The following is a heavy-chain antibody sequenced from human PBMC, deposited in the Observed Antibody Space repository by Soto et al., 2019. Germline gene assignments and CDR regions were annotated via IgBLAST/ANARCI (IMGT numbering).Heavy chain of an antibody. J-gene: IGHJ4*02. CDR1: GFTFXSYA. D-gene: IGHD5-18*01. V-gene: IGHV3-64D*06. Sequence: TGGSLRLSCSASGFTFXSYAMHWVRQAPGKGLEYVSAISSNGGSTYYADSVKGRFTISRDNSKNTLYLQMSSLRAEDTAVYYCVKTLQYSYGLPHWGQGTLVTVSS. CDR2: ISSNGGST. CDR3: VKTLQYSYGLPH.